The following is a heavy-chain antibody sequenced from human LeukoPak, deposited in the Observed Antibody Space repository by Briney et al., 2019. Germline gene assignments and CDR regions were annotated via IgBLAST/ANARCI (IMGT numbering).Heavy chain of an antibody. V-gene: IGHV3-9*01. Sequence: QTGGSLRLSCAASGFTFDDYAMHWVRHAPGKGLEWVSGISWNSGSIGYADSVKGRFTISRDNAKNSLYLQMNSLRAEDTALYYCAKDMVSTMVRGHFDYWGQGTLVTVSS. CDR1: GFTFDDYA. J-gene: IGHJ4*02. CDR3: AKDMVSTMVRGHFDY. D-gene: IGHD3-10*01. CDR2: ISWNSGSI.